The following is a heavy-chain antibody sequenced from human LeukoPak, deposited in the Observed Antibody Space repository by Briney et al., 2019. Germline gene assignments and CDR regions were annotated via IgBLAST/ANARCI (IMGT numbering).Heavy chain of an antibody. CDR3: ARHNYGDLVKHYYYYGMDV. Sequence: GESLKISCKGSGYSFTSYWIGWVHQMPGKGLEWMGIIYPDDSDTKYSPSFQGQVTISVDKSISTAYLQWSSLKASDTAMYYCARHNYGDLVKHYYYYGMDVWGQGTTVTVSS. J-gene: IGHJ6*02. CDR2: IYPDDSDT. V-gene: IGHV5-51*07. CDR1: GYSFTSYW. D-gene: IGHD4-17*01.